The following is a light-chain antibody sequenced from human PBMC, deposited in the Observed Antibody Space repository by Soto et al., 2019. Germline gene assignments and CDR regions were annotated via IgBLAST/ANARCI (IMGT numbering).Light chain of an antibody. J-gene: IGKJ2*01. CDR1: QNIGDW. V-gene: IGKV1-5*01. Sequence: DIQMTQSPSTLSASVGDRVTITCRASQNIGDWLAWYQQKPGKAPKLVIYDVASLESGVPSRFSGSGSGTEFTLTIGSLQPDDFATYYCQQYNSYSGETFGQGTKLEIK. CDR2: DVA. CDR3: QQYNSYSGET.